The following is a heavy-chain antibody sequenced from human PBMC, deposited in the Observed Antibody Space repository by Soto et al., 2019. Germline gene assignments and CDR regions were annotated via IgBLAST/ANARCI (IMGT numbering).Heavy chain of an antibody. CDR1: GYTFTSYD. CDR2: MNPNSGNT. J-gene: IGHJ5*02. CDR3: ARERTRGFDP. V-gene: IGHV1-8*01. Sequence: QVQLVQSGAEVKKPGASVKVSCKASGYTFTSYDINWVRQATGQGLEWKGWMNPNSGNTAYAHKVLGSVTMNRNTSLRTAYMELSSLRSGATAVYYCARERTRGFDPWGQGTMVTVSS.